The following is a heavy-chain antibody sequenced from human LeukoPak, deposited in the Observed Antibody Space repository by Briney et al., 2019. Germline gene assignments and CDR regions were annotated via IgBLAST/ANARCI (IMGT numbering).Heavy chain of an antibody. V-gene: IGHV3-23*01. CDR1: GFTFSSYA. J-gene: IGHJ4*02. CDR3: AKTFIVGATRGYFDY. D-gene: IGHD1-26*01. CDR2: ISGSGGST. Sequence: GGSLRLSCAASGFTFSSYAMSWVRQAPGKGLEWVSAISGSGGSTHYADSVKGRFTISRDNSKNTLYLQMNSLRAEDTAVYYCAKTFIVGATRGYFDYWGQGTLVTVSS.